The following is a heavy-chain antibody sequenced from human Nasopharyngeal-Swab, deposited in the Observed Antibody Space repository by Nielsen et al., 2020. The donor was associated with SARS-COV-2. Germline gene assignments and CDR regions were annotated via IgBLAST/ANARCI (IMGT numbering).Heavy chain of an antibody. CDR1: GGTFSSYA. J-gene: IGHJ4*02. Sequence: ASVKVSCKASGGTFSSYAISWVRQAPGQGLEWMGWMNPNSGNTGYAQKFQGRVTMTRNTSINTAYMELSSLRSEDTAVYYCARGQGGNSDYWGQGTLVTVSS. CDR2: MNPNSGNT. CDR3: ARGQGGNSDY. V-gene: IGHV1-8*02. D-gene: IGHD4-23*01.